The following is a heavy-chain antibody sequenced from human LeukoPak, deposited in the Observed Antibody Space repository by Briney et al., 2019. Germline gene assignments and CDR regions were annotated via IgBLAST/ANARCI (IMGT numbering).Heavy chain of an antibody. D-gene: IGHD2-15*01. CDR2: INPNSGGT. CDR1: GYTFTGYY. CDR3: ARVLVVAAQYDAFDI. J-gene: IGHJ3*02. V-gene: IGHV1-2*02. Sequence: ASVKVSCKASGYTFTGYYMHWVRQAPGQGLEWMGWINPNSGGTNYAQKFQGRVTMTRDTSISTAYMELSRLRSDDTAVYYCARVLVVAAQYDAFDIWGQGTMVTVSS.